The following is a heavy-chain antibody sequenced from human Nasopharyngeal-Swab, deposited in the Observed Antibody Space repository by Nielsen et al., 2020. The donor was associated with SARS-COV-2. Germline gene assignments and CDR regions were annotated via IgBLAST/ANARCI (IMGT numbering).Heavy chain of an antibody. CDR2: LNGDATTV. D-gene: IGHD7-27*01. Sequence: GESLKISCAASGFTFSSSWLRWVRQAPGEGLVWVARLNGDATTVDYADSVKGQFTISRDNAKNTLYLQMNGMRDEDTAIYYCARAGEYRFDSWGQGTLVTVSS. V-gene: IGHV3-74*01. CDR3: ARAGEYRFDS. CDR1: GFTFSSSW. J-gene: IGHJ4*02.